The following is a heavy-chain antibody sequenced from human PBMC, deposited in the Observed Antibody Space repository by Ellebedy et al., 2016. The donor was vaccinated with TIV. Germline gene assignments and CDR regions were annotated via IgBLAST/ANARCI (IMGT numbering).Heavy chain of an antibody. D-gene: IGHD2-2*01. CDR1: GYTFTSYA. CDR2: ISAYNGNT. J-gene: IGHJ4*02. Sequence: ASVKVSXXASGYTFTSYAISWVRQAPGQGLEWMGWISAYNGNTNYAQKVQGRVTMTTDTSTNTAYMELRSLRSDDTALYYCARDSCSTTSCYGHYWGQGTLVTVSS. CDR3: ARDSCSTTSCYGHY. V-gene: IGHV1-18*01.